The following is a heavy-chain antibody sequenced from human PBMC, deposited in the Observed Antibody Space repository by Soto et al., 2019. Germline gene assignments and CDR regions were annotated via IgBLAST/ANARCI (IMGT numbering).Heavy chain of an antibody. CDR2: IIPIFGTA. V-gene: IGHV1-69*13. Sequence: SVKVSCKASGGTFSSYAISWVRQAPGQGLEWMGGIIPIFGTANYAQKFQGRVTITADESTSTAYMELRSLRSDDTAVYYCARLLLWFGETSWFDPWGQGTLVTVSS. J-gene: IGHJ5*02. D-gene: IGHD3-10*01. CDR3: ARLLLWFGETSWFDP. CDR1: GGTFSSYA.